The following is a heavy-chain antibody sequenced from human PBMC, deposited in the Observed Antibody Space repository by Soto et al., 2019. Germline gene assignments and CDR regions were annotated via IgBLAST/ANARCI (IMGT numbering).Heavy chain of an antibody. CDR2: ISYDGSNK. CDR1: GFTFSSYG. Sequence: QVQLVESGGGVVQPGRSLRLSCAASGFTFSSYGMHWVRQAPGKGLEWVAVISYDGSNKYYADSVKGRFTISRDNSKNTLYLQMNSLRAEDTAVYYCAKHHADIVVVVAARGYAFDIWGQGTMVTVSS. D-gene: IGHD2-15*01. J-gene: IGHJ3*02. CDR3: AKHHADIVVVVAARGYAFDI. V-gene: IGHV3-30*18.